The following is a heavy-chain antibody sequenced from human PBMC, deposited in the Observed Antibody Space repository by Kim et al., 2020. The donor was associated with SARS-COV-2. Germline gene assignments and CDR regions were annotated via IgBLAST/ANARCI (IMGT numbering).Heavy chain of an antibody. CDR1: GGSISSYY. J-gene: IGHJ6*02. Sequence: SETLSLTCTVSGGSISSYYWSWIRQPPGKGLEWIGYIYYSGRTNYNPSLKSRVTISVDTSTNQFSLKLSSVTAADTAVYYCARDFWYSSSDKFAYSGMDLWGQGTTFTVSS. D-gene: IGHD6-13*01. CDR3: ARDFWYSSSDKFAYSGMDL. CDR2: IYYSGRT. V-gene: IGHV4-59*13.